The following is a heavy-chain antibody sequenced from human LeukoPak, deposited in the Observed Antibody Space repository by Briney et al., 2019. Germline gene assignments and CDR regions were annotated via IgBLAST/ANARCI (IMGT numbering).Heavy chain of an antibody. CDR2: INHSGST. J-gene: IGHJ5*02. V-gene: IGHV4-34*01. CDR3: ARVLRPRYKIDP. CDR1: GGSFSGYY. Sequence: SETLSLTCAVYGGSFSGYYWSWIRQPPGKGLEWIGEINHSGSTNYNPSLKSRVTISVDTSKNQFSLKLSSVTAADTAAYYCARVLRPRYKIDPWGQGTLVTVSS. D-gene: IGHD1-14*01.